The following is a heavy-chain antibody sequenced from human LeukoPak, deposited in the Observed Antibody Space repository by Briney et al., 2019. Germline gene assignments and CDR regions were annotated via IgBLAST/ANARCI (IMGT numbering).Heavy chain of an antibody. D-gene: IGHD2-21*01. CDR1: GDSIRSSSYY. J-gene: IGHJ3*02. CDR3: ARGLSFEAYDI. V-gene: IGHV4-39*01. CDR2: MYYSGST. Sequence: PSETLSLTCTVSGDSIRSSSYYWGWIRQPPGKGLEWIGSMYYSGSTYSNPSLKSRVAISVDTSKNQFSLKLNSVTAADTAVYYCARGLSFEAYDIWGQGTMVSVSS.